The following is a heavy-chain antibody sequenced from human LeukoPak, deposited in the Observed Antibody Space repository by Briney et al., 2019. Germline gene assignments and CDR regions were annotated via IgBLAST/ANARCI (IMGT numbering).Heavy chain of an antibody. V-gene: IGHV5-51*01. CDR1: GYSFFRYW. CDR3: ARRARYAFDI. J-gene: IGHJ3*02. CDR2: IYPGDSDT. Sequence: GESLKISCQASGYSFFRYWIGWVRQMPGKGLEWMGIIYPGDSDTRYSPSFQGQVTISADRSVSTAYLQWSSLKASDTAMYYCARRARYAFDIWGQGTMVTVSS.